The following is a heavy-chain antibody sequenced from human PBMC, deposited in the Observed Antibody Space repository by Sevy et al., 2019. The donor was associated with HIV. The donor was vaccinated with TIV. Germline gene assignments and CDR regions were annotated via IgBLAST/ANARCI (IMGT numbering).Heavy chain of an antibody. CDR2: IRSKAYGGTT. CDR3: LTYYDFWSRYQENSMDV. Sequence: GGSLRLSCTASGFTFGDYAMSWFRQAPGKGLEWVGFIRSKAYGGTTEYAASVKGRFTISRDDSKSSAYLQMNSLKTEDTAVYYCLTYYDFWSRYQENSMDVWGHGTTVTVSS. D-gene: IGHD3-3*01. V-gene: IGHV3-49*03. CDR1: GFTFGDYA. J-gene: IGHJ6*02.